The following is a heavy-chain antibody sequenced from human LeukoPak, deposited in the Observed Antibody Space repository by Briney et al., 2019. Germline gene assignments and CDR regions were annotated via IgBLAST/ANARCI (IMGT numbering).Heavy chain of an antibody. CDR2: IWYDGSNK. CDR1: GFTFSSYG. Sequence: GGSLRLSCSASGFTFSSYGMHWVRQAPGKGLEWVAVIWYDGSNKYYADSVKGRFTISRDNSKNTLYLQTNSLRAEDTAVYYCARGHYYGSGSYYNDAFDIWGQGTMVTVSS. J-gene: IGHJ3*02. CDR3: ARGHYYGSGSYYNDAFDI. D-gene: IGHD3-10*01. V-gene: IGHV3-33*08.